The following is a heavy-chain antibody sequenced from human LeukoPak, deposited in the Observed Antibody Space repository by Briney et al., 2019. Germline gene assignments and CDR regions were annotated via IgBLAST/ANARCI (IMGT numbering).Heavy chain of an antibody. CDR2: IKSKTDGGTT. J-gene: IGHJ6*02. D-gene: IGHD6-13*01. V-gene: IGHV3-15*07. Sequence: PGGSLRLSCAASGFTFSNAWMSWVRQAPGKGLEWVGRIKSKTDGGTTDYAAPVKGRFTISGDDSKNTLYLQMNSLKTEDTAVYYCTTDSRFWQQLLRRADYYYYGMDVWGQGTTVTVSS. CDR1: GFTFSNAW. CDR3: TTDSRFWQQLLRRADYYYYGMDV.